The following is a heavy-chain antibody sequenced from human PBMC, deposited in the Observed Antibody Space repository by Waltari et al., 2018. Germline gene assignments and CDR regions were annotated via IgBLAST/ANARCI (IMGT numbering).Heavy chain of an antibody. CDR3: TKDLWGSTSCGMDV. Sequence: QVQMVESGGGVVQPGRSLTLSRAASGFSFSTYAIHWVRQAPGKGIEWVEKISNDGNRKRYEDSVKGRFTISRDNSENTLYLQMNSLRLEDTAMYYCTKDLWGSTSCGMDVWGQGTTVTVS. CDR2: ISNDGNRK. D-gene: IGHD2-2*01. V-gene: IGHV3-30*01. CDR1: GFSFSTYA. J-gene: IGHJ6*02.